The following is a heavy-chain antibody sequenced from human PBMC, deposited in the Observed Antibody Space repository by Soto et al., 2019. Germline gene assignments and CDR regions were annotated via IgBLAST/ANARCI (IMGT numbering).Heavy chain of an antibody. CDR1: GFTLASYS. V-gene: IGHV3-21*02. J-gene: IGHJ1*01. CDR3: ARRLTGAGGTHARCKLFQF. CDR2: ISTSGTYK. D-gene: IGHD2-15*01. Sequence: EVQLVESGGGLVKPGGSLRLSCAASGFTLASYSMFWVRQAPGKGLEWVSAISTSGTYKYYAESVKGRFTISRDTSQNSVYLQMDGQGVEDTAVYYSARRLTGAGGTHARCKLFQFWGQGNLGNVSS.